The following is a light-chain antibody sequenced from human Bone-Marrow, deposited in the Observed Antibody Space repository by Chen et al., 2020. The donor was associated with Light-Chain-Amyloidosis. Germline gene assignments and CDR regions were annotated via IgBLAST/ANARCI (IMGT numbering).Light chain of an antibody. CDR2: DVR. J-gene: IGLJ3*02. V-gene: IGLV2-14*01. Sequence: FALTQRASASGPPGQSLTISCTRTSSDVGDYNYVSWYQQHPAKAPKLTVYDVRNRPSGASNRFSGSKSGNTASLTISGLQAEDEADYYCSSYTTSSTLVFGGGTKLTVL. CDR3: SSYTTSSTLV. CDR1: SSDVGDYNY.